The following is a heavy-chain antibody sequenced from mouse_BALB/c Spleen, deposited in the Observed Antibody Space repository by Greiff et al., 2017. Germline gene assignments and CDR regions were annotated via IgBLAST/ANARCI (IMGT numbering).Heavy chain of an antibody. Sequence: QVQLQQPGAELVMPGASVKMSCKASGYTFTDYWMHWVKQRPGQGLEWIGAIDTSDSYTSYNQKFKGKATLTVDESSSTAYMQLSSLTSEDSAVYYCATNWVNFDYWGQGTTLTVSS. J-gene: IGHJ2*01. CDR3: ATNWVNFDY. V-gene: IGHV1-69*01. D-gene: IGHD4-1*01. CDR1: GYTFTDYW. CDR2: IDTSDSYT.